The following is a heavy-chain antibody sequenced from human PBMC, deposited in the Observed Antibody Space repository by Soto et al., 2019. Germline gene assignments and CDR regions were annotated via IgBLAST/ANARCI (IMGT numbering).Heavy chain of an antibody. V-gene: IGHV4-34*01. CDR2: INHSGST. CDR1: GGSFSGYC. Sequence: SETLSLTCAVYGGSFSGYCWSWIRQPPGKGLEWIGEINHSGSTNYNPSLKSRVTISVDTSKNQFSLKLSSVTAADTAVYYCARLYCSGGSCYSPYYYYGMDVWGQGTTVTVSS. D-gene: IGHD2-15*01. J-gene: IGHJ6*02. CDR3: ARLYCSGGSCYSPYYYYGMDV.